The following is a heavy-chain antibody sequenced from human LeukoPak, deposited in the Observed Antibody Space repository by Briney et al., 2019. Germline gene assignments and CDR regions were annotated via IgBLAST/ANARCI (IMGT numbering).Heavy chain of an antibody. V-gene: IGHV1-2*06. J-gene: IGHJ4*02. Sequence: ASVKVSCKASGYTFTGYYIHWVRQAPGQGLEWMGRINPNSGDTDSAQKFEGRATMTRDTSISTAYMELSRLTSDDTAVYYCARVPCSSISCPYIESGDYWGRGTLVTVSS. CDR1: GYTFTGYY. CDR3: ARVPCSSISCPYIESGDY. D-gene: IGHD2-2*01. CDR2: INPNSGDT.